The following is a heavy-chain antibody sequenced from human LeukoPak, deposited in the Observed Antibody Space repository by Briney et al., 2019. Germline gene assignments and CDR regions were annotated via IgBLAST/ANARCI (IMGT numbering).Heavy chain of an antibody. D-gene: IGHD2-2*02. Sequence: SETLSLTCTVSGGSISSYYWSWIRQPPGKGLEWIGEINHSGSTNYNPSLKSRVTISVDTSKNQFSLKLSSVTAADTAVYYCARGRGYCSSTSCYTLDPWGQGTLVTVSS. CDR1: GGSISSYY. CDR2: INHSGST. CDR3: ARGRGYCSSTSCYTLDP. J-gene: IGHJ5*02. V-gene: IGHV4-34*01.